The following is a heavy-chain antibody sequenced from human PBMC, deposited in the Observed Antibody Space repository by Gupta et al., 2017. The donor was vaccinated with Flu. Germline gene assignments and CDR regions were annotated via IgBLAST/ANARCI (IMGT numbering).Heavy chain of an antibody. CDR2: INPNSGGT. J-gene: IGHJ3*02. V-gene: IGHV1-2*06. CDR1: GYTFTGYY. D-gene: IGHD1-26*01. CDR3: ARDPVWYSGSPKSAFDI. Sequence: QVQLVQSGAEVKKPGASVKVSCKASGYTFTGYYMHWVRQAPGQGLEWMGRINPNSGGTNYAQKFQGRVTMTRDTSISTAYMELSRLRSDDTAVYYCARDPVWYSGSPKSAFDIWGQGTMVTVSS.